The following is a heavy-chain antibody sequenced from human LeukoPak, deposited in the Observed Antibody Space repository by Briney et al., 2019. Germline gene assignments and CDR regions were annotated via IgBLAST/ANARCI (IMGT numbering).Heavy chain of an antibody. Sequence: GGSLRLSCAASGFTFSSYSMNWVRQAPGKGLEWDASITSSKNYIYYGDSVKGRFTIARADAKPSLFLQMNSLRAEDTATYYCARGEFGDYYSFYMDVWGKGTTVTVSS. V-gene: IGHV3-21*01. CDR3: ARGEFGDYYSFYMDV. D-gene: IGHD2/OR15-2a*01. CDR1: GFTFSSYS. J-gene: IGHJ6*03. CDR2: ITSSKNYI.